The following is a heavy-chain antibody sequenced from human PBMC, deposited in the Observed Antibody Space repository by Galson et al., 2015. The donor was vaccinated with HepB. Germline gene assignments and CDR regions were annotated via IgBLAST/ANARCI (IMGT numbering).Heavy chain of an antibody. J-gene: IGHJ4*02. D-gene: IGHD3-3*01. CDR1: GFTFSSYA. V-gene: IGHV3-23*01. CDR2: ISGSGGST. Sequence: SLRLSCAASGFTFSSYAMSWVRQAPGKGLEWVSAISGSGGSTYYADSVKGRFTISRDNSKNTLYLQMTSLRAEDTAVYYCANGPCSLWSGYCGQFDYWGQGTLVTVSS. CDR3: ANGPCSLWSGYCGQFDY.